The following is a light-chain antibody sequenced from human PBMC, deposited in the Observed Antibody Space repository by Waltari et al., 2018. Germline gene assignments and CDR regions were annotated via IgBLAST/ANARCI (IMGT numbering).Light chain of an antibody. Sequence: DIVVTQSPLSLPVTPGEPASISCRSSQSLLHSNGFNYLDWYLQKPGQSPQLLIYLGSNRASGVPDRVSGSGSGTDFTLKISRVEAEDGGVYYCMQSLRALWTFGQGTKVEIK. J-gene: IGKJ1*01. CDR1: QSLLHSNGFNY. CDR2: LGS. CDR3: MQSLRALWT. V-gene: IGKV2-28*01.